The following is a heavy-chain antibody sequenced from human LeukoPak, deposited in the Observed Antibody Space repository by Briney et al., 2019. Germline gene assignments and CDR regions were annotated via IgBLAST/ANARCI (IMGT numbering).Heavy chain of an antibody. CDR2: IYYSGST. J-gene: IGHJ5*02. CDR1: GGSISSYY. V-gene: IGHV4-59*08. D-gene: IGHD6-19*01. CDR3: ARLNVRGGWYPGWFDP. Sequence: SETLSLTCTVSGGSISSYYWSWIRQPPGKGLEWIGYIYYSGSTNYNPSLKSRVAISVDTSKNQFSLKLSSVTAADTAVYYCARLNVRGGWYPGWFDPWGQGTLVTVSS.